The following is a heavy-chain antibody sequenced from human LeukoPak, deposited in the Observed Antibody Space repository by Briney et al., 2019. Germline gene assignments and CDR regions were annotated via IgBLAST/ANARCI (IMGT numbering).Heavy chain of an antibody. J-gene: IGHJ6*02. D-gene: IGHD2-15*01. CDR3: ARDYCSGGSCYSTPYYGMDV. V-gene: IGHV1-69*13. Sequence: SVKVSCKASGGTFSSYAISWVRQAPGQGLEWMGGIIPIFGTANYAQKFQGRVTITADESTSTAYMELGSLRSEDTAVHYCARDYCSGGSCYSTPYYGMDVWGQGTTVTVSS. CDR1: GGTFSSYA. CDR2: IIPIFGTA.